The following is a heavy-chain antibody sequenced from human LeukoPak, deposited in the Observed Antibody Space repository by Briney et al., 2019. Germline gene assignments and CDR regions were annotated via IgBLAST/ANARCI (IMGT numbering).Heavy chain of an antibody. J-gene: IGHJ6*03. V-gene: IGHV1-8*03. D-gene: IGHD3-10*01. CDR1: GYTFTSYD. CDR3: ARGRSPRRGSGNALYYYYMDV. Sequence: ASVTVSCKASGYTFTSYDINWVRQAPGQGVEWMGWMNPKSGNTDYAQKLQGRVTITSNTSISTAYMALSSLRSEDTAVYYCARGRSPRRGSGNALYYYYMDVWGKGTTVTVSS. CDR2: MNPKSGNT.